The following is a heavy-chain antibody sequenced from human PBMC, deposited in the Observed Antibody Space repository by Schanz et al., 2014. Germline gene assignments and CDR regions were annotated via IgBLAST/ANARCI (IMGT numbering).Heavy chain of an antibody. D-gene: IGHD4-17*01. J-gene: IGHJ3*02. CDR2: LSSRGST. Sequence: QVQLQESGPGLLKPSQTLSLTCTFSGGSVRSGGDYWSWIRQHPGKGLEWIGFLSSRGSTYHNPSLKSRVTISVDTSKNQFSRNLSSATAADTAVYYCARDRGHGDLPGDIWGQGTMVTGSS. CDR1: GGSVRSGGDY. CDR3: ARDRGHGDLPGDI. V-gene: IGHV4-31*03.